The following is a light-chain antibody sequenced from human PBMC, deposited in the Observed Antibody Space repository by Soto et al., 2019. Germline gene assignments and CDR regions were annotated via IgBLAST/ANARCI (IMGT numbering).Light chain of an antibody. J-gene: IGKJ3*01. Sequence: EIVMTQSPATLSVSPGERATLSCRASENVYGNVAWYQQKPGQAPSLLIYDASTRATDIPARFSGSGSGTDFALTISRLETEDFAVYYCQQYGGSPFTFGPGTKVDIK. CDR3: QQYGGSPFT. CDR2: DAS. CDR1: ENVYGN. V-gene: IGKV3-15*01.